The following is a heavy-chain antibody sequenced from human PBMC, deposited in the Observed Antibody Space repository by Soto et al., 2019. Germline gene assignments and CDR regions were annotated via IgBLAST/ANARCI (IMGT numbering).Heavy chain of an antibody. CDR1: GFTFEDYY. Sequence: QVHLVESGGGLVGPGGSLRLSCTTSGFTFEDYYMSWVRQAPGAGLEWISYVSSSGNYKNYADSVKGRFTISRDNTNNSLHLQMNSVRADDTAMYYCTRGKLNPDFWGQGILVIVSS. CDR3: TRGKLNPDF. CDR2: VSSSGNYK. J-gene: IGHJ4*02. D-gene: IGHD1-1*01. V-gene: IGHV3-11*05.